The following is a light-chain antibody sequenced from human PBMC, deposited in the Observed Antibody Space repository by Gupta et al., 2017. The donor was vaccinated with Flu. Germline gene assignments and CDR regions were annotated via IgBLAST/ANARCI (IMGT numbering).Light chain of an antibody. CDR2: SKS. CDR3: AQNMGSVIGA. J-gene: IGLJ3*02. Sequence: QTVVTQEPSFSVSPGGTVTLTCGLASGSVSASYYPSWYQQTPGQPPRTRIYSKSIRSSGVPDRFSGSILGNKAALPTTGAQAEDESDDDSAQNMGSVIGAFGGGTKLTVL. V-gene: IGLV8-61*01. CDR1: SGSVSASYY.